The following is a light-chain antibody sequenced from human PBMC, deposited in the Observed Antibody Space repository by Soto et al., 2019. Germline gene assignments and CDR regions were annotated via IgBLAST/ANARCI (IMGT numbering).Light chain of an antibody. V-gene: IGKV1-5*01. CDR2: DAS. Sequence: DIQMTQSPSTLSASVGDRVTITCRASQSISSWLAWYQQKPGKAPKLLIYDASSLESGVPSRFSGSGSGTDFTLTIRSLQPDNFATYYYQQYNSYSTFGQGTKLEIK. J-gene: IGKJ2*01. CDR1: QSISSW. CDR3: QQYNSYST.